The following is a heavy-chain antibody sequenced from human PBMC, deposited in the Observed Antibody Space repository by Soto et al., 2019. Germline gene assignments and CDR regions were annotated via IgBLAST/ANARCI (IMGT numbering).Heavy chain of an antibody. CDR3: ARLAMVRGVPVPNFDY. J-gene: IGHJ4*02. Sequence: SETLSLTCTVSGGSISSSSYYWGWIRQPPGKGLEWIGSIYYSGSTYYNPSLKSRVTISVDTSKNQFSLKLSSVTAADTAVYYCARLAMVRGVPVPNFDYWGQGTLVTVSS. CDR1: GGSISSSSYY. D-gene: IGHD3-10*01. V-gene: IGHV4-39*01. CDR2: IYYSGST.